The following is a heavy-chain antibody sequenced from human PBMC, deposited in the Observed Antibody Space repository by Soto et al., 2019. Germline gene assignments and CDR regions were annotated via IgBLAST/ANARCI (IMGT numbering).Heavy chain of an antibody. CDR1: GFTFSSYS. CDR2: ISSSSSTI. CDR3: ARDLIGWYYYGSGGMDV. J-gene: IGHJ6*02. D-gene: IGHD3-10*01. V-gene: IGHV3-48*02. Sequence: GGSLRLSCAASGFTFSSYSMNWVRQAPGKGLEWVSYISSSSSTIYYADSVKGRFTISRDNAKNSLYPQMNSLRDEDTAVYYCARDLIGWYYYGSGGMDVWGQGTTVTVSS.